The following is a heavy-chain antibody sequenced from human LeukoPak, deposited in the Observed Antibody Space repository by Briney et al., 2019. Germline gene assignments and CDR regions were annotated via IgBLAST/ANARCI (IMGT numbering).Heavy chain of an antibody. CDR1: GYSFTAYY. CDR2: INPNSGDP. CDR3: ARVLGRTARYDGFDI. V-gene: IGHV1-2*02. Sequence: PGASVKVSCKASGYSFTAYYIHWLRQAPGQGLEWMGWINPNSGDPNYAEKFQGRVTMTRDTSIRTVFLNLPSLRSDDTAMYYCARVLGRTARYDGFDIWGQGTVVTVSS. D-gene: IGHD2-21*02. J-gene: IGHJ3*02.